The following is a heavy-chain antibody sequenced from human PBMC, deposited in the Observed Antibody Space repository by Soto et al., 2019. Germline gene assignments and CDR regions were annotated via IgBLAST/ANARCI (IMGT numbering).Heavy chain of an antibody. D-gene: IGHD7-27*01. V-gene: IGHV3-21*01. Sequence: HGGSLRLSCAASGFTFSSYSMNWVRQAPGKGLEWVSSISSSSSYIYYADSVKGRFNISRDNAKNSLYLQMNSLRAEDTAVYYCASDLTGILDYWGQGTLVTVSS. CDR3: ASDLTGILDY. CDR1: GFTFSSYS. CDR2: ISSSSSYI. J-gene: IGHJ4*02.